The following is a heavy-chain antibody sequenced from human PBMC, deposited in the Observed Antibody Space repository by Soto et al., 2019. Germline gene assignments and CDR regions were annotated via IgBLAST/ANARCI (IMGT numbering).Heavy chain of an antibody. D-gene: IGHD7-27*01. CDR3: TRANWYSEY. CDR1: GGSISNHY. Sequence: QVQLQESGPGLVKPSETLSLTCSVSGGSISNHYWSWIRQPPGKGLEWIGYIYYNGNTNYNPSLKSRVTMSVDTSRNQISLKLTTVTAADPAGYYCTRANWYSEYWGQGTLVTVSS. J-gene: IGHJ4*02. V-gene: IGHV4-59*11. CDR2: IYYNGNT.